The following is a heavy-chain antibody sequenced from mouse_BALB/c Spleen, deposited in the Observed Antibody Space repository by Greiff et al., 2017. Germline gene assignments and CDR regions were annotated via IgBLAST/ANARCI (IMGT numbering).Heavy chain of an antibody. CDR3: AREGPAWFAY. CDR2: ISSGSSTI. V-gene: IGHV5-17*02. Sequence: EVKLMESGGGLVQPGGSRKLSCAASGFTFSSFGMHWVRQAPEKGLEWVAYISSGSSTIYYADTVKGRFTISRDNPKNTLFLQMTSLRSEDTAMYYCAREGPAWFAYWGQGTLVTVSA. CDR1: GFTFSSFG. J-gene: IGHJ3*01.